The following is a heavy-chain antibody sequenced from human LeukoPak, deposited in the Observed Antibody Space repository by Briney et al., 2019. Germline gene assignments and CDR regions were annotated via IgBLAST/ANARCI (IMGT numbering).Heavy chain of an antibody. J-gene: IGHJ4*02. D-gene: IGHD1-26*01. Sequence: ASVKVSCMASGYTFTGNYMQWVRQAPGQGLEWMGWINPNSGGTNYAQKFQGRVTMTRDTSISTAYMELSRLRSDDTAVYYCARLDSGSYDYWGQGTLVTVSS. CDR1: GYTFTGNY. CDR3: ARLDSGSYDY. CDR2: INPNSGGT. V-gene: IGHV1-2*02.